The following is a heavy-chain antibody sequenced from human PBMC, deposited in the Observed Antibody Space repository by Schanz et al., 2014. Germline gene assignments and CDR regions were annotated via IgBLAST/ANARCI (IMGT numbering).Heavy chain of an antibody. Sequence: QVQLVESGGGVVQPGRSLTLSCAASGFPFSSHGMHWVRQAPAKGLEWVAVVGDTGTTKFYADSVKGRLTVSRDNSENTLFLHMNNLRPDDTAVYYCARDQRVVTAHYRYGMDVWGQGTTVTV. CDR1: GFPFSSHG. CDR2: VGDTGTTK. CDR3: ARDQRVVTAHYRYGMDV. D-gene: IGHD2-21*02. V-gene: IGHV3-30*03. J-gene: IGHJ6*02.